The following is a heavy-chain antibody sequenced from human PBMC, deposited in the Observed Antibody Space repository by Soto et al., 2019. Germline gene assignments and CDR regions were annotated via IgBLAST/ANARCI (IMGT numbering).Heavy chain of an antibody. CDR3: TTENPDIVVVPAFFDY. D-gene: IGHD2-2*01. CDR1: GFTFSNAW. J-gene: IGHJ4*02. Sequence: EVQLVESGGGLVKPGGSLRLSCAASGFTFSNAWMNWVRQAPGKGLEWVGRIKSKTDGGTTDYAAPVKGRFTISRDDSKYTLYLQMNSLKTEDSAVYYCTTENPDIVVVPAFFDYWGQGTLVTVSS. CDR2: IKSKTDGGTT. V-gene: IGHV3-15*07.